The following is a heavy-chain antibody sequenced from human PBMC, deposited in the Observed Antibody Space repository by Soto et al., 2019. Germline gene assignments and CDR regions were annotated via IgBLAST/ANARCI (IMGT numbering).Heavy chain of an antibody. Sequence: GFLRLSWAASGFPFSSYAMSLVRQAPGKGLEWVAAISGSGGSTYYADSVKGRFTISRDNSKNTLYLQMNSLRAEDTAVYYCAKIEIEYGSSAPSVYWGQGTLVTSPQ. V-gene: IGHV3-23*01. CDR1: GFPFSSYA. CDR2: ISGSGGST. CDR3: AKIEIEYGSSAPSVY. J-gene: IGHJ4*02. D-gene: IGHD6-6*01.